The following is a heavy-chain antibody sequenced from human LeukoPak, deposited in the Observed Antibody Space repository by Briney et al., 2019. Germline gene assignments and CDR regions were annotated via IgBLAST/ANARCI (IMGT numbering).Heavy chain of an antibody. D-gene: IGHD3-9*01. CDR1: GGSIAGFY. CDR3: ARAGYDVLTGYCGAFDI. V-gene: IGHV4-59*12. CDR2: MYYSGST. J-gene: IGHJ3*02. Sequence: SETLSLTCTVSGGSIAGFYWSWFRQSPGKGLEWIGYMYYSGSTYYNPPLKSRVSLSVDTSNNQFSLRLSSVTAADTAIYYCARAGYDVLTGYCGAFDIWGQGTMVIVSS.